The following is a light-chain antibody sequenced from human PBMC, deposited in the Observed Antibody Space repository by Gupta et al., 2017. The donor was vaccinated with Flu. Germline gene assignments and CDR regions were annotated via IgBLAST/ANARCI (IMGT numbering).Light chain of an antibody. CDR1: SGSIASNF. Sequence: NFMLTQPHSVSESPGKTVTISCTRSSGSIASNFVQWYQQRPGSSPTTVIYEDGQRPSGVPDRFSGDIDRSYNSASITCSGLKTEDEAYDYCPYSDSRNPWVLGVGTKLTVL. CDR2: EDG. J-gene: IGLJ3*02. V-gene: IGLV6-57*01. CDR3: PYSDSRNPWV.